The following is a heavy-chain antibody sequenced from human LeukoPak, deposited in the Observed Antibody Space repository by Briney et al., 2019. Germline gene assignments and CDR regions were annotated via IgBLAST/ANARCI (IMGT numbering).Heavy chain of an antibody. CDR1: GFTFRSHA. CDR3: ANESGSYPIRNALDY. J-gene: IGHJ4*02. CDR2: ISNGGGST. D-gene: IGHD1-26*01. V-gene: IGHV3-23*01. Sequence: PGGSLRLSCAASGFTFRSHAMTWVRQAPGKGLEWVSGISNGGGSTYYADSVKGRFTISRDNSKNTPYLQMNSLRAEDTAVYYCANESGSYPIRNALDYWGQGTLVTVSS.